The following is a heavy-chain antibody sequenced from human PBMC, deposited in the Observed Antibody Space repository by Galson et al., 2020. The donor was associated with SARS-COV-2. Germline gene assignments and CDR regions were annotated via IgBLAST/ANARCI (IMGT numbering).Heavy chain of an antibody. V-gene: IGHV3-33*01. Sequence: GGSLRLSCAASGFTFSSYGMNWVRQAPGKGLEWVAVIWYDGSNKYYADSVKGRFTISRDNSKNTLYLQMNSLRAEDTAVYYCARDAGYCSAGSCYYYYGMDVWCQGTTVTVSS. J-gene: IGHJ6*02. CDR2: IWYDGSNK. CDR1: GFTFSSYG. CDR3: ARDAGYCSAGSCYYYYGMDV. D-gene: IGHD2-15*01.